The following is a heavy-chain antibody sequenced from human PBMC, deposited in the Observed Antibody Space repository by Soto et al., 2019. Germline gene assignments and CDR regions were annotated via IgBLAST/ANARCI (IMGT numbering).Heavy chain of an antibody. J-gene: IGHJ6*03. CDR3: ARAPTYYDFWSGYKYMDV. V-gene: IGHV3-23*01. Sequence: GGSLRLSCAASGFTFSSYAMSWVRQAPGKGLEWVSAISGSGGSTYYADSVKGRFTISRDNAKNSLYLQMNSLRAEDTAVYYCARAPTYYDFWSGYKYMDVWGKGTTVTVSS. D-gene: IGHD3-3*01. CDR1: GFTFSSYA. CDR2: ISGSGGST.